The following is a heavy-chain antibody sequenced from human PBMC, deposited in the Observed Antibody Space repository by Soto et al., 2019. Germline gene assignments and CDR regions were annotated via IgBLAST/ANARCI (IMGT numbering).Heavy chain of an antibody. Sequence: QVHLVQSGAEVKKPGASVKVSCKGSGYAFTTYGITWVRQAPGQGLEWMGWISAHNGNTNYAQKLQGRVTVTRDTSTSTAYMELRSMRSDDTAVYYCARGRYGDYWGQGAMVTVSS. CDR2: ISAHNGNT. J-gene: IGHJ4*02. CDR3: ARGRYGDY. D-gene: IGHD1-1*01. V-gene: IGHV1-18*01. CDR1: GYAFTTYG.